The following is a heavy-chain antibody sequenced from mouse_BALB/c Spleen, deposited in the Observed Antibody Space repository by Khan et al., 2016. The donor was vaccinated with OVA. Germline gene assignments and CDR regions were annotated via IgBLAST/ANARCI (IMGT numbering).Heavy chain of an antibody. CDR2: LWSGGTT. D-gene: IGHD2-13*01. J-gene: IGHJ1*01. CDR1: GFSLTSYG. V-gene: IGHV2-2*02. CDR3: ARNGDYVHWYFDV. Sequence: QVQLKQSGPGLVQPSQSLSITCTVSGFSLTSYGVHWVRQSPGKGLEWLGVLWSGGTTDYNAAFISRLSISNDNSKSQVFFKMNRLQANDTAIYYCARNGDYVHWYFDVWGAGTTVTVSS.